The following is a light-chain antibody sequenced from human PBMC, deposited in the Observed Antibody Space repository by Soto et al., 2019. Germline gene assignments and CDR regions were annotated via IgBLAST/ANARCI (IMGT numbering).Light chain of an antibody. CDR3: QQRSNSPRT. V-gene: IGKV3-15*01. CDR1: QSVSSN. J-gene: IGKJ1*01. Sequence: EILMTQSPATLSVSPGERATLSCGASQSVSSNLAWYQKKTGQAPRLLIYGASTRATGIPARFSGSGSGTEFTITISSMKSEDFAVYYCQQRSNSPRTFGHGTKVDIK. CDR2: GAS.